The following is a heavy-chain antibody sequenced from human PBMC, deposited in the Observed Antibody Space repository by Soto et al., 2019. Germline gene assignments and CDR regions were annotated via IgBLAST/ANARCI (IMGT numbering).Heavy chain of an antibody. D-gene: IGHD3-16*01. CDR3: AREALSLICFDS. CDR2: FNPNSGDT. Sequence: AAGNSSCTESGCIFPASSMHWVRQAPGQGLEWVGWFNPNSGDTIYAQKFQGRVTLTGDTSISTAYMELYSLTSDDTAVYYCAREALSLICFDS. CDR1: GCIFPASS. V-gene: IGHV1-2*02. J-gene: IGHJ5*01.